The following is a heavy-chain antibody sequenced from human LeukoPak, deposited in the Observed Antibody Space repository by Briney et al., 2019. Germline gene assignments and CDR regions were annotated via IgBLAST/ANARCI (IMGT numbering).Heavy chain of an antibody. CDR2: TYYRSKWYN. J-gene: IGHJ5*02. CDR3: ARAPLRIVGENWFDP. V-gene: IGHV6-1*01. CDR1: GDSVSSNSAA. D-gene: IGHD1-26*01. Sequence: SQTLSLTCAISGDSVSSNSAAWNWIRQSPSRGLEWLGRTYYRSKWYNDYAVSVKSRITINPDTPKNQFSLQLNSVTPEDTAVYYCARAPLRIVGENWFDPWGQGTLVTVSS.